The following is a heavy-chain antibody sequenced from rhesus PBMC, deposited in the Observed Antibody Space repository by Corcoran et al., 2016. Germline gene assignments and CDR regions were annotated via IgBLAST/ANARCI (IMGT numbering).Heavy chain of an antibody. D-gene: IGHD6-13*01. CDR2: IGGSSGST. Sequence: QVQLQESGPGLVKPSETLSLTCAVSGGFISGYWWGGIRQPPGKGLEWFGYIGGSSGSTYYNPSLKSRVTISTDTSKNQFSLKLSSVTAADTAVYYCARRGRSNFDYWGQGVLVTVSS. J-gene: IGHJ4*01. CDR3: ARRGRSNFDY. V-gene: IGHV4-165*01. CDR1: GGFISGYW.